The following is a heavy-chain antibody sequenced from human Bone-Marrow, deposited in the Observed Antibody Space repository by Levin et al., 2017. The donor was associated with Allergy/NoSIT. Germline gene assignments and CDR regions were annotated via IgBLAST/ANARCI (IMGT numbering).Heavy chain of an antibody. CDR2: ISESGVRT. Sequence: GESLKISCAASGITFSDSAMNWVRQAPGKGLEWVSSISESGVRTYYADSVKGRFTVSRDNSKNTMFLQMNSLRADDTAVYYCAQVPSYGSDSPDLWGQGTLVTVSS. V-gene: IGHV3-23*01. CDR3: AQVPSYGSDSPDL. D-gene: IGHD3-10*01. CDR1: GITFSDSA. J-gene: IGHJ5*02.